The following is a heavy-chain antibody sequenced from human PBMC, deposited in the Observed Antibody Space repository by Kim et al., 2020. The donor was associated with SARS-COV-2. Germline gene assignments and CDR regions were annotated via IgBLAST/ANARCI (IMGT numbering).Heavy chain of an antibody. Sequence: GGSLRLSCAASGFTFSSYGMHWVRQAPGKGLEWVAVIWYDGSNKYYADSVKGRFTISRDNSKNTLYLQMNSLRAEDTAVYYCARGKGAEPGAEKDYWGQGTLVTVSS. CDR3: ARGKGAEPGAEKDY. CDR1: GFTFSSYG. V-gene: IGHV3-33*08. J-gene: IGHJ4*02. D-gene: IGHD7-27*01. CDR2: IWYDGSNK.